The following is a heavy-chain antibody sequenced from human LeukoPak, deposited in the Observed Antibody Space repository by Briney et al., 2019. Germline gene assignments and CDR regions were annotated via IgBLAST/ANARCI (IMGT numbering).Heavy chain of an antibody. Sequence: ASVKVSCKASGYTFTSYDINWVRQATGQGLEWMGWMNPNSGNTGYAQKFQGRVTMTRNTSISTAYMELSSLRSEDTAVYYCVRGRIAAAGRHIGGYWGQGTLVTVSS. D-gene: IGHD6-13*01. CDR2: MNPNSGNT. CDR1: GYTFTSYD. V-gene: IGHV1-8*01. J-gene: IGHJ4*02. CDR3: VRGRIAAAGRHIGGY.